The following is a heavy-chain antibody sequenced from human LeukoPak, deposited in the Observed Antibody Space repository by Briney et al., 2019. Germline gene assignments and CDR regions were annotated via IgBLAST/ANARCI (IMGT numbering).Heavy chain of an antibody. Sequence: GGSLRLSCAASGFTFSSYEMNWVRQAPGKGLEWVSYISSSGGTIYYADSVKGRLTISRDNAKNSLYLQMNSLRAEDTAVYYCVRSFGSSCYWGQGTLVTVSS. D-gene: IGHD3-10*01. CDR1: GFTFSSYE. J-gene: IGHJ4*02. CDR3: VRSFGSSCY. CDR2: ISSSGGTI. V-gene: IGHV3-48*03.